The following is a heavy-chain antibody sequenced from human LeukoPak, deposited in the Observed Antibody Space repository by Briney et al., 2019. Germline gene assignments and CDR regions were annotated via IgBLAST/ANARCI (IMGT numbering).Heavy chain of an antibody. CDR1: GYTFTSYG. CDR3: ARGARYFDWLDQDY. J-gene: IGHJ4*02. CDR2: ISAYNDNT. Sequence: ASVKVSCKASGYTFTSYGISWVRQAPGQGLEGMGWISAYNDNTNYAQKLQGRVTMTTDTSTSTAYMVLRSLRSDDTAVYYCARGARYFDWLDQDYWGQGTLVTVSS. V-gene: IGHV1-18*01. D-gene: IGHD3-9*01.